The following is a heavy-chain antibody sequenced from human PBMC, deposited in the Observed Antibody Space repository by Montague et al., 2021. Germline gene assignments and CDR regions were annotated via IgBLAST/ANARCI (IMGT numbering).Heavy chain of an antibody. CDR3: ARVFSSWYVGWFDP. V-gene: IGHV4-39*07. CDR2: KYYSGNS. J-gene: IGHJ5*02. D-gene: IGHD6-13*01. CDR1: GASITSNIYY. Sequence: SETLSLTCTVSGASITSNIYYWGWIRQSPGKGLEWIGSKYYSGNSFYQPSLKSRITMAVDTSKNQFSLKLSSVTAADTAIYYCARVFSSWYVGWFDPWGQGSLVTGFS.